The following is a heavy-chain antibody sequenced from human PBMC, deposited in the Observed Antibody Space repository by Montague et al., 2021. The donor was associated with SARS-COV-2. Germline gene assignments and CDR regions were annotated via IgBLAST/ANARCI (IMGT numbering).Heavy chain of an antibody. V-gene: IGHV4-39*01. J-gene: IGHJ4*02. CDR3: ATQEGHSGWIPGPFDF. CDR2: IYYRGST. CDR1: GGSISSSSYY. D-gene: IGHD6-19*01. Sequence: SETLSLTCTVSGGSISSSSYYWAWIRQPPGKGLEWIGRIYYRGSTYYNPSLKSRVIISVDTPKNQLSLKLSSVTAADTAVYYCATQEGHSGWIPGPFDFWGQGTMLTVSS.